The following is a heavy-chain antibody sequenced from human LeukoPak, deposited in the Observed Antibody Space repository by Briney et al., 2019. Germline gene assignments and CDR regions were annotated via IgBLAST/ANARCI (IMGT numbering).Heavy chain of an antibody. J-gene: IGHJ4*02. CDR3: AKSWIQLWLYDY. CDR1: GFTFSSYA. V-gene: IGHV3-23*01. D-gene: IGHD5-18*01. Sequence: PGGSLRLSCAASGFTFSSYAMSWVRQAPGKGLGWVSAISGSGGSTYYADSVKGRFTISRDNSKNTLYLQMNSLRAEDTAVYYCAKSWIQLWLYDYWGQGTLVTVSS. CDR2: ISGSGGST.